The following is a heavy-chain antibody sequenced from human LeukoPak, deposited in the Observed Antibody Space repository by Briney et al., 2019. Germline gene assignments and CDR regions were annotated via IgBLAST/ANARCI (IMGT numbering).Heavy chain of an antibody. D-gene: IGHD3-10*01. CDR2: INWNGGST. V-gene: IGHV3-20*01. J-gene: IGHJ6*02. CDR1: GFTFSNYA. Sequence: GGSLRLSCAASGFTFSNYAMSWVRQAPGKGLEWVSGINWNGGSTGYADSVKGRFTISRDNAKNSLYLQMNSLRAEDTALYHCARESGLLLWFGADTSYGMDVWGQGTTVTVSS. CDR3: ARESGLLLWFGADTSYGMDV.